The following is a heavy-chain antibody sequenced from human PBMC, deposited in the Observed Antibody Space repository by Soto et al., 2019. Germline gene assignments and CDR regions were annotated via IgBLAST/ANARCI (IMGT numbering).Heavy chain of an antibody. CDR3: AKDRGGYCTNGICFYDAFDL. CDR2: ISAIGGNT. J-gene: IGHJ3*01. V-gene: IGHV3-23*01. CDR1: AFTLNTYA. D-gene: IGHD2-8*01. Sequence: GGSLRLSCAASAFTLNTYAMSWVRQAPGKGLEWVSVISAIGGNTYYADSVKGRFTISKDNSKSTLYLQMDTLRAEDTAVYYCAKDRGGYCTNGICFYDAFDLWGQGTMVTGSS.